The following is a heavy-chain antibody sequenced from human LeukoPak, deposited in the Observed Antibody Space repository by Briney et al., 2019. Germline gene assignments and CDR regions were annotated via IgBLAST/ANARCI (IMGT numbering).Heavy chain of an antibody. CDR3: ARAGYSSSWLLYYYYYYMDV. J-gene: IGHJ6*03. V-gene: IGHV1-8*01. CDR1: GYTFTSYD. Sequence: ASVKVSRKASGYTFTSYDINWVRQATGQGLEWMGWMNPNSGNTGYAQKFQGRVTMTRNTSISTAYMELSSLRSEDTAVYYCARAGYSSSWLLYYYYYYMDVWGKGTTVTISS. D-gene: IGHD6-13*01. CDR2: MNPNSGNT.